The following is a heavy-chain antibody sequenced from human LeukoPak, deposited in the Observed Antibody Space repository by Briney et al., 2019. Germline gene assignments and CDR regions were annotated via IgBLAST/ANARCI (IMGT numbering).Heavy chain of an antibody. CDR2: IDHDGSGT. CDR3: LRTTLGPAGAIDY. CDR1: GFSFIDFW. V-gene: IGHV3-74*01. J-gene: IGHJ4*02. Sequence: PGGSLRLSCAASGFSFIDFWMHWVRQVPGKGLVWVARIDHDGSGTSYGDSVKGRFTISRDNAKNTLYLQMSSLRAEDTAVYYCLRTTLGPAGAIDYWGQGTLVAVSS. D-gene: IGHD2-2*01.